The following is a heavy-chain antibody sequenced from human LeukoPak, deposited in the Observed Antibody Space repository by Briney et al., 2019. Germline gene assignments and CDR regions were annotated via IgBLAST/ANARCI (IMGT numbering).Heavy chain of an antibody. CDR3: ARNMAGTIDY. CDR1: SYSIRSGYY. CDR2: IYHSGST. D-gene: IGHD6-19*01. J-gene: IGHJ4*02. V-gene: IGHV4-38-2*02. Sequence: SETLSLTCTVSSYSIRSGYYWGWIRQPPGKGLEWIGSIYHSGSTYDNPSLKSRVTISVDTSKNQFSLKLSSVTAADTAVYYCARNMAGTIDYWGQGTLVTVSS.